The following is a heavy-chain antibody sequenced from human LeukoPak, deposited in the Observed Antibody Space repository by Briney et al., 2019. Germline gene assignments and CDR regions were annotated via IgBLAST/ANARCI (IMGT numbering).Heavy chain of an antibody. D-gene: IGHD6-13*01. CDR3: ARTYSSSWYFDY. Sequence: SETLSLTCTVSGGSISSYYWSWIRQPPGKGLEWIGYIYYSGSTNYNPSLKSRVTISVDTSKNQFSLKLSSVTAADTAVYYCARTYSSSWYFDYWGQGTLVTVSS. J-gene: IGHJ4*02. V-gene: IGHV4-59*08. CDR1: GGSISSYY. CDR2: IYYSGST.